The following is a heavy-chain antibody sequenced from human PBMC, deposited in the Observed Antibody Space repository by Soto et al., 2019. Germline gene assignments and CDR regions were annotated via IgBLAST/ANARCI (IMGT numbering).Heavy chain of an antibody. CDR1: GGSFSGYY. CDR3: ARGVPPAVIVPAAIGYYYYYMDV. D-gene: IGHD2-2*01. V-gene: IGHV4-34*01. CDR2: INHSGST. J-gene: IGHJ6*03. Sequence: QVQLQQWGAGLLKPSETLSLTCAVYGGSFSGYYWSWIRQPPGKGLDWIGEINHSGSTNYNPSLKSRVTISVDTSKNQFSLKLTSVTAADTAVYYCARGVPPAVIVPAAIGYYYYYMDVWGKGTTVTVSS.